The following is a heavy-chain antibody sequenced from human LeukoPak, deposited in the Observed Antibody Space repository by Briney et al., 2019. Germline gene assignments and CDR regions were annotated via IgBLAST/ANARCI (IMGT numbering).Heavy chain of an antibody. CDR1: GFTFSTSG. V-gene: IGHV3-23*01. CDR2: IGGSGGGGRT. D-gene: IGHD2-2*01. CDR3: AKDGPYCSSTSCYEGFFDY. J-gene: IGHJ4*02. Sequence: GGSLRLSCAASGFTFSTSGMSWVRQAPGKGLEWVSGIGGSGGGGRTYQPDSVKGRFTISRDNSKNTLYLLMNSLRAEDTAVYYCAKDGPYCSSTSCYEGFFDYWGQGTLVTVSS.